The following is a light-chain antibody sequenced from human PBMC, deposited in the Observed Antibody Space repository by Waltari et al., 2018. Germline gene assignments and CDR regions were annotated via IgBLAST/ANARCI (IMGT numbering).Light chain of an antibody. CDR2: KAA. Sequence: DIQMTQSPSSLSASVGARVTITCQASQAISNNLAWYQQKAGKVPKLLIYKAATLQSGVPSRFSGSGSGTDFTLTISSLQPEDFATYYCQQGYLIPWTFGQGTKVEIK. CDR1: QAISNN. J-gene: IGKJ1*01. V-gene: IGKV1-9*01. CDR3: QQGYLIPWT.